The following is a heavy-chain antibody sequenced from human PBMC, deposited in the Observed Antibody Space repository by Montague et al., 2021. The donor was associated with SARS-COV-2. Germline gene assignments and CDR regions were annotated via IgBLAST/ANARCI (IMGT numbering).Heavy chain of an antibody. CDR1: GFTFSSYG. CDR2: VSYDGSNK. V-gene: IGHV3-33*05. CDR3: TLLQEHL. J-gene: IGHJ6*01. Sequence: SLRLSCAASGFTFSSYGMHWVRQAPGKGLEWVAVVSYDGSNKYYADSVKGRFTISRDNSKNTLYLQTNSLHQGPIGLPPGTLLQEHLWG.